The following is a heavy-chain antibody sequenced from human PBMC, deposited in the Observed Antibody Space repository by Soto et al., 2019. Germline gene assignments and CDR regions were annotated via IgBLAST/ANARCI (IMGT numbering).Heavy chain of an antibody. J-gene: IGHJ5*02. V-gene: IGHV4-4*02. D-gene: IGHD6-13*01. CDR1: GGSIRSNYW. Sequence: QVQLQESGPGLVEPSGTLSLTCAVSGGSIRSNYWWRWVRQPPGKGLEWIGEIYHSGIAYCNPSLKSRVTISVDKAKNQFSLKLSSVTAADTAVYYCARGFDSSSRFDPWGQGTLVTVAS. CDR3: ARGFDSSSRFDP. CDR2: IYHSGIA.